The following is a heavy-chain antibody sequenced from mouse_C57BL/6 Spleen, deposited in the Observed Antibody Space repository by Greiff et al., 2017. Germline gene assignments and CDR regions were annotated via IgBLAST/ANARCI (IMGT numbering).Heavy chain of an antibody. CDR1: GYTFTSYW. V-gene: IGHV1-69*01. J-gene: IGHJ1*03. CDR3: AGVRWEGGYWYIDV. Sequence: QVQLQQPGAELVMPGASVKLSCKASGYTFTSYWMHWVKQRPGQGLEWIGEIDPSDSYTNYNQKFKGKSTLTVDKSSSTAYMPLSSLTSEDSAVYYCAGVRWEGGYWYIDVWGTGTTVTVSS. D-gene: IGHD1-1*02. CDR2: IDPSDSYT.